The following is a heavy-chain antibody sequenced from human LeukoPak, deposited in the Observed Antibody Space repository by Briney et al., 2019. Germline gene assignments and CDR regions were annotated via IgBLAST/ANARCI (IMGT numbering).Heavy chain of an antibody. V-gene: IGHV1-18*01. CDR1: GYTFTSHG. CDR3: ARGLEWLTRRHTWFDP. CDR2: INTYNGNT. Sequence: ASVKVSCKAFGYTFTSHGITWVRQAPGQGLEWMGCINTYNGNTNYAQKFQGRVSMTTDTSTSTAYMELRSLRSDDTAVYYCARGLEWLTRRHTWFDPWGQGTLVTVSS. J-gene: IGHJ5*02. D-gene: IGHD3-3*01.